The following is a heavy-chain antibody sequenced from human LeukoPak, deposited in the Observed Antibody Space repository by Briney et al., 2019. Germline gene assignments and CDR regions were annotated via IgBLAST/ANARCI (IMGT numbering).Heavy chain of an antibody. Sequence: GGSLRLSCAASGFTFSNYWMHWVRQAPGKGLVWVSRIDTDGGDTSYADSVKGRFTISRDNAKNSLYLQMNSLRAEDTAVYYCASHDSSGYRDYWGQGTLVTVSS. D-gene: IGHD3-22*01. V-gene: IGHV3-74*01. CDR2: IDTDGGDT. CDR1: GFTFSNYW. J-gene: IGHJ4*02. CDR3: ASHDSSGYRDY.